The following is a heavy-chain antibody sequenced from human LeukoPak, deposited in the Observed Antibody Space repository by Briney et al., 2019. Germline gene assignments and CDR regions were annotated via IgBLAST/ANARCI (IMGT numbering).Heavy chain of an antibody. CDR2: INPNSGGT. CDR3: AREHSSSSGKVFDY. Sequence: ASVKVSCKASGYTFTGYYIHWVRQAPGQGLEWMGWINPNSGGTNYAQNFQGRVTMTRDTSISTAYMELSRLRSYDTAMYYCAREHSSSSGKVFDYWGQGTLVTVSS. D-gene: IGHD6-6*01. J-gene: IGHJ4*02. V-gene: IGHV1-2*02. CDR1: GYTFTGYY.